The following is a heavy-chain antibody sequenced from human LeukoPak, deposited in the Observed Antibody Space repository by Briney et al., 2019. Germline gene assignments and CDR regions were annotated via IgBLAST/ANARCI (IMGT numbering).Heavy chain of an antibody. CDR1: GFTFSSYW. J-gene: IGHJ4*02. CDR3: ARDAAAGNGEPFDY. CDR2: IKQDGSEK. Sequence: SGGSLRLSCAASGFTFSSYWMSWVRQAPGKGLEWVANIKQDGSEKYYVDSVKGRFTISRDNAKNSLHLQMNSLRAEDTAVHYCARDAAAGNGEPFDYWGQGTLVTVSS. V-gene: IGHV3-7*03. D-gene: IGHD6-13*01.